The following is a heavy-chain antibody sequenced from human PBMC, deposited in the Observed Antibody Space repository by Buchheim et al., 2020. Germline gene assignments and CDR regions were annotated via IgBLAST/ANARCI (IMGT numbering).Heavy chain of an antibody. CDR2: IYYSGST. J-gene: IGHJ5*02. D-gene: IGHD2-15*01. Sequence: QVQLQESGPGLVKPSETLSLTCTVSGGSVSSGSYYWSWIRQPPGKGLEWIGYIYYSGSTNYNPSLKSRVTISVDTSKNQFSLKLSSVTAADTAVYYWARGYCSGGSCYAGPYNWFDPWGQGTL. CDR3: ARGYCSGGSCYAGPYNWFDP. V-gene: IGHV4-61*01. CDR1: GGSVSSGSYY.